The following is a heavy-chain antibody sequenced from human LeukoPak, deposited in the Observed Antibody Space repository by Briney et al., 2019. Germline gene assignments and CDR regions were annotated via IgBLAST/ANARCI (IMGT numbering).Heavy chain of an antibody. D-gene: IGHD6-13*01. J-gene: IGHJ4*02. V-gene: IGHV3-23*01. CDR1: GFTFNDYA. Sequence: PGGSLRLSCAASGFTFNDYAMSWVRQAPGRGLEWVSAISGGGDATYYADSVKGRFTISRDNSKNTLYLQMDSLRAEDTAVYYCAKGGSSSWYYFDSWGQGTLVTVSS. CDR2: ISGGGDAT. CDR3: AKGGSSSWYYFDS.